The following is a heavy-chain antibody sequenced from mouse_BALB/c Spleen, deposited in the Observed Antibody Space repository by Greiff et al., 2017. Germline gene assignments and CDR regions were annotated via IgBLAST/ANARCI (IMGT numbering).Heavy chain of an antibody. J-gene: IGHJ3*01. CDR3: ACRDYDGEAWFAD. D-gene: IGHD2-4*01. V-gene: IGHV1-18*01. Sequence: VQLQQSGPELVKPGASVKIPCKASGYTFTDYNMDWVKQSHGKSLEWIGDINPNNGGTIYNQKFKGKATLTVDKSSSTAYMELRSLTSEDAAVYDCACRDYDGEAWFADWGQGTLVTGSA. CDR2: INPNNGGT. CDR1: GYTFTDYN.